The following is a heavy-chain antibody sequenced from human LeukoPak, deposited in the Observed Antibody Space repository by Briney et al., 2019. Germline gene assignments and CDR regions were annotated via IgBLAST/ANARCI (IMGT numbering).Heavy chain of an antibody. CDR1: GFTFSDYY. CDR2: ISRSGSTI. V-gene: IGHV3-11*01. D-gene: IGHD2-8*01. J-gene: IGHJ6*03. Sequence: GGSLRLSCAASGFTFSDYYMSWIRQAPGKGLEWVSYISRSGSTIYTDSVKGRFTISRDNAKDSMYLQMNRLRAEDTAVYYCARSWQPNYYYYMDVRGKGTTVTVSS. CDR3: ARSWQPNYYYYMDV.